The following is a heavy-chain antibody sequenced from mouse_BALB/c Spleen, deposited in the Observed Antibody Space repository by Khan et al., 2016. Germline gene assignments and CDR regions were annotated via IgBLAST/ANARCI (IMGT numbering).Heavy chain of an antibody. Sequence: EVQLQESGPDLVKPSQSLSLTCTVTGYSITGGYSWHWIRQFPGNKLEWMAFIPFSGSTNYNPSLKSRISITRDTSQNQFFLQLNSVTTEDTATYYCARGEIYYWGQGTTLTVSS. CDR1: GYSITGGYS. V-gene: IGHV3-1*02. J-gene: IGHJ2*01. CDR3: ARGEIYY. CDR2: IPFSGST.